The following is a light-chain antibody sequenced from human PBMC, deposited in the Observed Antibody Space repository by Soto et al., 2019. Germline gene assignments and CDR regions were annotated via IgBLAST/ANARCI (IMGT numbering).Light chain of an antibody. CDR2: EVS. V-gene: IGLV2-14*01. CDR1: SSDVGGYNY. Sequence: QAVVTQPASVSGSPGQSITISCTGTSSDVGGYNYVSWYQQHPGKAPKLMIYEVSNRPSGVSNRFSGSKSGNTASLTISGLQAADEADYFCSSYGSTSTRYVFGTGTKLTVL. J-gene: IGLJ1*01. CDR3: SSYGSTSTRYV.